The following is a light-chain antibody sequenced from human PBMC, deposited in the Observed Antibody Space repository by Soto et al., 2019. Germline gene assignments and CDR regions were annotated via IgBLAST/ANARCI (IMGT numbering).Light chain of an antibody. CDR3: TSYTSSSSYA. V-gene: IGLV2-14*01. Sequence: QSVLTQPASVSGSPGQSITISCTGASSDVGGYNYVSWYQQLPGKAPNLMIYDVSNRPSGVSNRFSGSKSGNTASLTISGLQSEDEADYYCTSYTSSSSYAFGTGTKVTVL. CDR1: SSDVGGYNY. J-gene: IGLJ1*01. CDR2: DVS.